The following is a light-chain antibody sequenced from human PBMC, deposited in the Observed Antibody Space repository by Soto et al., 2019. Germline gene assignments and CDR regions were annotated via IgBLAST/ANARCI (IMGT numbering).Light chain of an antibody. CDR1: SRDVGTNDL. V-gene: IGLV2-23*01. CDR3: CSYAGDPTVI. CDR2: QAT. Sequence: QSALTQPASVAGSPGQYITISCTGTSRDVGTNDLVSWYQHHPGRAPKLLIYQATQRPSGVSDRFSGSKSGNTASLTISGLQAEDETIYYCCSYAGDPTVIFGGGTELTVL. J-gene: IGLJ2*01.